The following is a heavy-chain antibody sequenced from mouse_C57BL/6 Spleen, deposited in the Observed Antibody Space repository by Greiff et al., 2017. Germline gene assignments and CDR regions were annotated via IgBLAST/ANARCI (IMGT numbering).Heavy chain of an antibody. CDR2: IDPSDSYT. Sequence: VQLQQPGAELVMPGASVKLSCKASGYTFTSYWMHWVKQRPGQGLEWIGEIDPSDSYTNYNQKFKGKSTLTVDKSSSTAYMQLSSLTSEDSAVYYCARGGLGRFDYWGQGTTLTVSS. CDR1: GYTFTSYW. D-gene: IGHD3-3*01. V-gene: IGHV1-69*01. J-gene: IGHJ2*01. CDR3: ARGGLGRFDY.